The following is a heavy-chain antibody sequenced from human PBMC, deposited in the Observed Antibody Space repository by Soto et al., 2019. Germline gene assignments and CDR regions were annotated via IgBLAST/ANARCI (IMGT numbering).Heavy chain of an antibody. D-gene: IGHD1-7*01. CDR3: AKELELGGGWFGS. CDR1: GCTFSSYS. J-gene: IGHJ5*01. Sequence: EVQLVESGGGLVKPGGSLRLSCAASGCTFSSYSMNWVRQAPGQGLEWVASISSISSYVYYADYVKGRFTISRDNAKRQLYLQSNRLSAEDTAVYDCAKELELGGGWFGSWGRGTLV. V-gene: IGHV3-21*01. CDR2: ISSISSYV.